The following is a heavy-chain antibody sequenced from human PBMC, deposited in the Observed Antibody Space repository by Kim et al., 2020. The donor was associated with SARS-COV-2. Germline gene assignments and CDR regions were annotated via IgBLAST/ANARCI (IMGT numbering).Heavy chain of an antibody. CDR3: ARGAEFLWFGE. D-gene: IGHD3-10*01. V-gene: IGHV4-31*03. CDR2: IQNSGLT. Sequence: SETLSLTCSVSGVSISSGQYYSWLRQRPGKGLEWIGYIQNSGLTDYNPSLKSRATISLDTSKNQFSLKLASVTAADTARYFCARGAEFLWFGEWCQGILLTFSP. J-gene: IGHJ4*02. CDR1: GVSISSGQYY.